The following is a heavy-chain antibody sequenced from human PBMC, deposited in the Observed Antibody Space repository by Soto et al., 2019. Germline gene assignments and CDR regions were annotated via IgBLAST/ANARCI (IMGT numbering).Heavy chain of an antibody. V-gene: IGHV3-30*03. D-gene: IGHD1-26*01. Sequence: QVQLLESGGGVVQPGRSLRLSCAASGFTFNSYGMHWVRQGPGNGLEWVAFISYDSTKTYYADSVKGRFTISRDNSNSALYVQMNRLTGEDTAVYYCARTRSAWSDFHYYALAGWGQGNTVTVSS. J-gene: IGHJ6*02. CDR1: GFTFNSYG. CDR2: ISYDSTKT. CDR3: ARTRSAWSDFHYYALAG.